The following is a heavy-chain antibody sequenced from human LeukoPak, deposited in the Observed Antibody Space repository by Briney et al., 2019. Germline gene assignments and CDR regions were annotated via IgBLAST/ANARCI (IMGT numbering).Heavy chain of an antibody. V-gene: IGHV4-39*01. CDR3: ARVWGGWYSPSYFDY. CDR1: GGSIYSSSYY. CDR2: IFHSGRT. D-gene: IGHD6-19*01. Sequence: TSETLSLTCTVSGGSIYSSSYYWGWIRQPPGKGLEWIGSIFHSGRTYYNPSLKSRVTISVDMSKGQFSLKVRSVTAADTAVYYCARVWGGWYSPSYFDYWGQGTLVTVSS. J-gene: IGHJ4*02.